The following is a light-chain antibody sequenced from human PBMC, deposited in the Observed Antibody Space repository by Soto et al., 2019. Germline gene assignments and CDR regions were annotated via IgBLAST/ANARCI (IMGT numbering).Light chain of an antibody. CDR1: SSDVGSYNL. J-gene: IGLJ1*01. V-gene: IGLV2-23*01. CDR3: CSYASSSTYV. Sequence: QSVLTQPASVSGSPGQSITISCTGTSSDVGSYNLVSWFQHHPGKAPKLMIYEGNKRPSGVSNRFSGSKSGNTASLTISGLQAEDGADYYCCSYASSSTYVFGTGTKVTVL. CDR2: EGN.